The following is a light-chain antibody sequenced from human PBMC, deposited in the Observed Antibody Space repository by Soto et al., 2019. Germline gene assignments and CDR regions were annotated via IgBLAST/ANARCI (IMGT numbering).Light chain of an antibody. CDR3: NSYKSSNTYV. Sequence: QSALTQPASVSGSPGQAITISCSGSSSDVGAHNFVSWYQHHPGKAPKLMIYEVSNRPSGVSNRFSGSKSGNTASLTISGLQAEDEADYYCNSYKSSNTYVSGSGTKVTVL. V-gene: IGLV2-14*01. J-gene: IGLJ1*01. CDR1: SSDVGAHNF. CDR2: EVS.